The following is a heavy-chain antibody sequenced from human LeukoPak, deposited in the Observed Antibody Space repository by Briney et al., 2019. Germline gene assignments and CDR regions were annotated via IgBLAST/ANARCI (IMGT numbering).Heavy chain of an antibody. CDR3: ARGDTMVRGMIGDYFDY. D-gene: IGHD3-10*01. V-gene: IGHV3-74*01. CDR1: GFTFTSHW. J-gene: IGHJ4*02. Sequence: GGSLRLSCTASGFTFTSHWMHWVRQVPGKGLVWVSRINGDGSGTSHADSVKGRFTISRDNSKNTLYLQMNSLRAEDTAVYYCARGDTMVRGMIGDYFDYWGQGTLVTVSS. CDR2: INGDGSGT.